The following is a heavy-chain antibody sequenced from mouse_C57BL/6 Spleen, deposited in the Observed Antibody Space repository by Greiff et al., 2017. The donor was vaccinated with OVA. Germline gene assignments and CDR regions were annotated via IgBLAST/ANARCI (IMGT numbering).Heavy chain of an antibody. D-gene: IGHD2-4*01. J-gene: IGHJ2*01. V-gene: IGHV1-81*01. Sequence: VQLQQSGAELARPGASVKLSCTASGYTFTSYGISWVKQRPGQGLEWIGEIYPRSGNTYYNEKFKGKATLTADKSSSTAYMELRSLTSEDSAVYFCAKERYDYGGDYWGKGTTLTVSS. CDR1: GYTFTSYG. CDR2: IYPRSGNT. CDR3: AKERYDYGGDY.